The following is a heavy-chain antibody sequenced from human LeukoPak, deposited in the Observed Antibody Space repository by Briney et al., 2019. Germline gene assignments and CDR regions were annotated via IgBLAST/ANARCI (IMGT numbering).Heavy chain of an antibody. Sequence: GGSLRLSCAASGFTFSSYSMNWVRQAPGKGLAWVSYISSSSSTIYYADSVKGRFTISRDNAKNSLYLQMNSLRAEDTAVYYCARLAEYQLLLGPRYFDYWGQGTLVTVSS. CDR1: GFTFSSYS. D-gene: IGHD2-2*01. J-gene: IGHJ4*02. CDR2: ISSSSSTI. CDR3: ARLAEYQLLLGPRYFDY. V-gene: IGHV3-48*01.